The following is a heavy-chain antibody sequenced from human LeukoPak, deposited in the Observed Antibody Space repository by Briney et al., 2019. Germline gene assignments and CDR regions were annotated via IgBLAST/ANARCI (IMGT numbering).Heavy chain of an antibody. CDR3: ARETPYSSSWTVFDY. Sequence: GGSLRLSCAASGFTFSNYNMNWVRQAPGKGLEWISYITLSSGIIYYADSVKGRFTISRDNAKNSLYLQMNSLRAEDTAVYYCARETPYSSSWTVFDYWGLGTLVTVSS. D-gene: IGHD6-13*01. CDR1: GFTFSNYN. V-gene: IGHV3-48*01. J-gene: IGHJ4*02. CDR2: ITLSSGII.